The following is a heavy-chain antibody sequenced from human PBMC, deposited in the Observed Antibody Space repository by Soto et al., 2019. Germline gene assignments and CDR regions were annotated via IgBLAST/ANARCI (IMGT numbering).Heavy chain of an antibody. Sequence: PSQTLSLTCAISGDSVSSNSAAWNWIRQSPSRGLEWLGRTYYRSKWYNDYAVSVKSRITINPDTSKNQFSLQLNSVTPEDTAVYYCARFSLYLELWSRSGGMDVWGQGTTVTVSS. CDR2: TYYRSKWYN. V-gene: IGHV6-1*01. J-gene: IGHJ6*02. CDR3: ARFSLYLELWSRSGGMDV. CDR1: GDSVSSNSAA. D-gene: IGHD5-18*01.